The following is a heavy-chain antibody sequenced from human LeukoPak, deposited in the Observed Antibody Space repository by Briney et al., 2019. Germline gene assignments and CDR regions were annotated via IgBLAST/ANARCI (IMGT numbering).Heavy chain of an antibody. V-gene: IGHV3-30*04. CDR2: ISYDGSNK. D-gene: IGHD3-22*01. J-gene: IGHJ6*03. Sequence: GGSLRLPCAASGFTFSSYAMHWVRQAPGKGLEWVAVISYDGSNKYYADSVKGRFTISRDNSKNTLYLQMNSLRAEDTAVYYCAREGFMIVVVSYMDVWGKGTTVTVSS. CDR3: AREGFMIVVVSYMDV. CDR1: GFTFSSYA.